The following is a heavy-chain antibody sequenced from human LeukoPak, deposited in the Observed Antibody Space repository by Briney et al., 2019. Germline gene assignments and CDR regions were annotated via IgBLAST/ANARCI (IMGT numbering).Heavy chain of an antibody. Sequence: ASVKVSCKASGGTFSSYAISWVRQAPGQGLEWMGRITPILGIANYAQKFQGRVTITADKSTSTAYVELSSLRSEDTAVYYCARAPPDCSGGSCYFDYWGQGTLVTVSS. CDR3: ARAPPDCSGGSCYFDY. D-gene: IGHD2-15*01. CDR2: ITPILGIA. V-gene: IGHV1-69*04. J-gene: IGHJ4*02. CDR1: GGTFSSYA.